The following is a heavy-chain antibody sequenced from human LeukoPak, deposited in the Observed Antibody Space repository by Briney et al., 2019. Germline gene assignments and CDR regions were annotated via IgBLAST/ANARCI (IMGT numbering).Heavy chain of an antibody. V-gene: IGHV3-53*01. J-gene: IGHJ4*02. D-gene: IGHD1-26*01. CDR2: IYSGGST. Sequence: GGSLRLSCAASGFTVSSNYMSWVRQAPGKGLEWVSVIYSGGSTYYADSVKGRFTISRDNSKNTLYLQMNSLRAEDTAVYYCARHGEWELVYFDYWGQGTLVTVSS. CDR3: ARHGEWELVYFDY. CDR1: GFTVSSNY.